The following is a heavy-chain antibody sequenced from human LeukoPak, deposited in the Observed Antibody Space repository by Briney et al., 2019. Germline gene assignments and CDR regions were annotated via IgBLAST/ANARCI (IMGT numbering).Heavy chain of an antibody. Sequence: PGGSLRLSCVASGFTFTSDAMNWVRQAPGKGLEWVSSTVSRGTTQYADSVKGRFTVSRDNSKNTLYLQMNSLRAEDTAVYYCAREGLYGDSWAYFDYWGQGTLVTVSS. J-gene: IGHJ4*02. CDR1: GFTFTSDA. D-gene: IGHD6-13*01. CDR3: AREGLYGDSWAYFDY. CDR2: TVSRGTT. V-gene: IGHV3-23*01.